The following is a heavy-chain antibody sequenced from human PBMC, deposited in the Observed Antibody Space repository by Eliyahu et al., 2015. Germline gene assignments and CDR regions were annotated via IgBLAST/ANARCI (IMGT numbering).Heavy chain of an antibody. V-gene: IGHV1-69*01. J-gene: IGHJ4*02. CDR1: GGPFXTSS. Sequence: QVQLVQSGTEVKKPGSSVRVSCQASGGPFXTSSIRWVRQAPGQGLGWMGGITPVFGTANYAQSFQGRVTITADESTSTAFMELSSLTSEDTAVFYCARPSADNSGFSKPFDYWGQGTLVTVSS. CDR3: ARPSADNSGFSKPFDY. D-gene: IGHD6-19*01. CDR2: ITPVFGTA.